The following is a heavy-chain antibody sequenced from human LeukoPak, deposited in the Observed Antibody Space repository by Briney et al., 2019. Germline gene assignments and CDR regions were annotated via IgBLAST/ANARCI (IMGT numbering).Heavy chain of an antibody. CDR1: GYTFTSYD. CDR2: MNPNSGNT. V-gene: IGHV1-8*01. CDR3: ARGRGYDSSGQYYFDY. J-gene: IGHJ4*02. D-gene: IGHD3-22*01. Sequence: GASVKVSCKASGYTFTSYDINWVRRATGQGLEWTGWMNPNSGNTGYAQKFQGRVTMTRNTSISTAYMELSSLRSEDTAVYYCARGRGYDSSGQYYFDYWGQGTLVTVSS.